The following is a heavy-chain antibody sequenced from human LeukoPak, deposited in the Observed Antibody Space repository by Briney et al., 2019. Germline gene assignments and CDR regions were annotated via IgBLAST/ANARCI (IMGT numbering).Heavy chain of an antibody. CDR1: GYSISSGYY. CDR2: IYHSGST. Sequence: PSETLSLTCTVSGYSISSGYYWGWIRQPPGKGLEWIGSIYHSGSTYYNPSLKSRVTISVDTSKNQFSLKLSSVAAADTAVYYCARALPGYNWELYYFDYWGQGTLVTVCS. V-gene: IGHV4-38-2*02. D-gene: IGHD1-1*01. CDR3: ARALPGYNWELYYFDY. J-gene: IGHJ4*02.